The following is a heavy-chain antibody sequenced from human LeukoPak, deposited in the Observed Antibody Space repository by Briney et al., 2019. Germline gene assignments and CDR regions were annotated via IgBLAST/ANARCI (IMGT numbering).Heavy chain of an antibody. CDR3: ATTIGYCSSTSCTWESLFFEY. CDR1: GGSISSSSYY. V-gene: IGHV4-39*01. J-gene: IGHJ4*02. Sequence: ASETLSLTCSVSGGSISSSSYYWGCIRQPPGKGLEWIGSIYYSGSTYYNPSLKSRVTISVDTSKNQFSLKLSSVTAADTAVYYCATTIGYCSSTSCTWESLFFEYWGQGTLVTVSS. CDR2: IYYSGST. D-gene: IGHD2-2*01.